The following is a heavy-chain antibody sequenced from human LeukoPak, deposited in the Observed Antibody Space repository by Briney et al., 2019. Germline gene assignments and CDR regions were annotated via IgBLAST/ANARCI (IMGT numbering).Heavy chain of an antibody. CDR1: GGSFSGYY. Sequence: PSETLSLTCAVYGGSFSGYYWSWIRQPPGKGLEWIGEINHSGSTNYNPSLKSRVTISVDTSKNQFSLKLSSVTAADTAVYYCAGSNWAWVVVAWGQGTLVTVSS. V-gene: IGHV4-34*01. CDR3: AGSNWAWVVVA. D-gene: IGHD2-21*01. J-gene: IGHJ4*02. CDR2: INHSGST.